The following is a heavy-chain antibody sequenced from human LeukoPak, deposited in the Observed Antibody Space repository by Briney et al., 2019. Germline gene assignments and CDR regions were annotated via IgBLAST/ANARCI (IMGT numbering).Heavy chain of an antibody. CDR2: INPSGGST. V-gene: IGHV1-46*01. CDR1: GYTFTSYY. D-gene: IGHD2-21*02. J-gene: IGHJ4*02. Sequence: ASVKVSCKXSGYTFTSYYMHWVRQAPRQGLEWMGIINPSGGSTSYAQKFQGRVTMTRDTSTSTVYMELSSLRSEDTAVYYCARDACGGDCPSYYFDYWGQGTLVTVSS. CDR3: ARDACGGDCPSYYFDY.